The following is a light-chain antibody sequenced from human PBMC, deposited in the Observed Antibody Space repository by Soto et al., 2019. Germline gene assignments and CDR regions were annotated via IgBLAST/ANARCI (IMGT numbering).Light chain of an antibody. CDR2: DAS. CDR3: QQYNTYWT. V-gene: IGKV1-5*01. J-gene: IGKJ1*01. CDR1: QSINNW. Sequence: DIQITQSPATVSSSVLDRFTITCRASQSINNWLAWLQQKPGKAPELLIYDASILKSGVPSRFSGSGSGTEFTLTISSLQPDDFATYYCQQYNTYWTFGQGTKVDI.